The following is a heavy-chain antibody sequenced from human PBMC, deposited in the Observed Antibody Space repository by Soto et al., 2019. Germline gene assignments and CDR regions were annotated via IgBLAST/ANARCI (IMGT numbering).Heavy chain of an antibody. V-gene: IGHV3-15*01. CDR3: TRPTPLDILTRYSPIRYYYYGMDV. CDR1: GFTFSNAW. J-gene: IGHJ6*02. D-gene: IGHD3-9*01. Sequence: EVQLVESGGGLVKPGGSLRLSCAASGFTFSNAWKSWVRQAAEKELEWVGRIKSKTDGGTTDYAAPVKGRFTISRDDSKNTLYLQMNSLKTEDTAVYYCTRPTPLDILTRYSPIRYYYYGMDVSGQGTTVTVSS. CDR2: IKSKTDGGTT.